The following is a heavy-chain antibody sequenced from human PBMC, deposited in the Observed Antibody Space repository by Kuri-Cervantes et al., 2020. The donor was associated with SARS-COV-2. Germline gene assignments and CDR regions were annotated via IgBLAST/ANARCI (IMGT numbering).Heavy chain of an antibody. J-gene: IGHJ4*02. CDR2: VRSDGSNK. Sequence: GESLKISCAASGFTVSSNYMSWVRQAPGKGLEWVAFVRSDGSNKHYTDSVKGRFTISRDNSKNTLYLQMNSLRPEDTAVYYCARGLSRKPFDYWGQGTLVTVSS. CDR3: ARGLSRKPFDY. V-gene: IGHV3-30*02. CDR1: GFTVSSNY.